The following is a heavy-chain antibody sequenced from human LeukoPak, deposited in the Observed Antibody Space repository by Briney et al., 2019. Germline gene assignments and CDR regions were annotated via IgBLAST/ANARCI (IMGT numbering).Heavy chain of an antibody. J-gene: IGHJ4*02. CDR1: GYTFKNYD. CDR3: ARATPGGLHGYSFDY. Sequence: ASVKVSCKASGYTFKNYDINWVRQATGQGLEWMAWMNPNSGNTGFAQKFQGRVSMTRDTSINTAYMELTSLRSGDTAVYYCARATPGGLHGYSFDYWGQGTVVTVYS. D-gene: IGHD5-24*01. CDR2: MNPNSGNT. V-gene: IGHV1-8*02.